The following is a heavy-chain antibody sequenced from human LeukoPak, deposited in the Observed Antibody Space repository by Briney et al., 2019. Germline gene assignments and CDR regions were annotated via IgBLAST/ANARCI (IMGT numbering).Heavy chain of an antibody. CDR3: ARVAPTTVDFDY. D-gene: IGHD4-17*01. CDR1: GGSISSGGYS. J-gene: IGHJ4*02. Sequence: PSETLSLTCAASGGSISSGGYSWSWIRQPPGKGLEWIGYIYYSGSTNYNPSLKSRVTISVDTSKNQFSLKLSSVTAADTAVYYCARVAPTTVDFDYWGQGTLVTVSS. V-gene: IGHV4-61*08. CDR2: IYYSGST.